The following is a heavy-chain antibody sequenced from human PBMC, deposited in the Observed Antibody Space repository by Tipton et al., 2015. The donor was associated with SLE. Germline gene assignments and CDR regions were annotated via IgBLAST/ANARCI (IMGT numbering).Heavy chain of an antibody. Sequence: QLVQSGAEVKKPGSSVKVSCKASGGTFSSYAISWVRQAPGQGLEWMGGIIPIFGTSNYAQKFQGRVTITADESTSTAYMELRSLRSDDTAMYYCARSLSAHYDSSGYYYFDYWGQGTLVTVSS. CDR3: ARSLSAHYDSSGYYYFDY. CDR1: GGTFSSYA. J-gene: IGHJ4*02. V-gene: IGHV1-69*01. D-gene: IGHD3-22*01. CDR2: IIPIFGTS.